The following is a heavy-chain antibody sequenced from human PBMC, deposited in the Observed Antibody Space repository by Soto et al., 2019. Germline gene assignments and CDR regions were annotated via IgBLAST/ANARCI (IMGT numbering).Heavy chain of an antibody. CDR2: ISGGCFST. CDR1: GFSFNIFA. Sequence: EVKLLESGGRLVQPGGSLRLSCAASGFSFNIFAMNWARQAPGKGLDLVSVISGGCFSTYYTASAKGRFTISRDNSNNTLYLQMNSLRAEDTSVYYCAQDPTSYDSSAQFASWGQGTLVTVSS. V-gene: IGHV3-23*01. D-gene: IGHD3-22*01. J-gene: IGHJ4*02. CDR3: AQDPTSYDSSAQFAS.